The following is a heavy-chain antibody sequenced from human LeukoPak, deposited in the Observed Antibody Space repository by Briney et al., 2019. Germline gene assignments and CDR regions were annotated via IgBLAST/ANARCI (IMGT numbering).Heavy chain of an antibody. CDR3: ARDMGISIASGWYFAFDI. Sequence: GASVKVSCKASGYTFTSYGISWVRQAPGQGLEWMGWISAYNGNTNYAQKLQGRVTMTTDTSTSTAYMELRSLRSDDTAVYYCARDMGISIASGWYFAFDIWGQGTMVTVSS. CDR2: ISAYNGNT. V-gene: IGHV1-18*01. J-gene: IGHJ3*02. D-gene: IGHD6-19*01. CDR1: GYTFTSYG.